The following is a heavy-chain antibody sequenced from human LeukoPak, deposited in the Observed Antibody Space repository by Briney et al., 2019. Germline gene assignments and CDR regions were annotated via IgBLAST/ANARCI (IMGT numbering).Heavy chain of an antibody. CDR2: ISAGNGNT. CDR1: GYTFTSYA. V-gene: IGHV1-3*01. J-gene: IGHJ4*02. CDR3: AREVVGPTSRYFDY. Sequence: ASVRVSCKASGYTFTSYALHWVRQAPGQSLEWMGWISAGNGNTKYSQSFQGRVTITRDTSATTVYMELSSLRSEDTAVYYCAREVVGPTSRYFDYWGQGTLVTVSS. D-gene: IGHD1-26*01.